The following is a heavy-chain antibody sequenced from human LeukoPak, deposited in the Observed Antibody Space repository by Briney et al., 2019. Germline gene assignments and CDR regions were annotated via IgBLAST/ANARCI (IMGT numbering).Heavy chain of an antibody. V-gene: IGHV3-21*01. CDR3: ARDQWEPEYYFDS. CDR2: ISSSSGFI. Sequence: NPGGSLRLSCAASGFTFSAYSMNWVRQAPGEGLEWVSSISSSSGFIYYADSVKGRFTISRDDAKNSLYLQMNSLRAEDTAVYYCARDQWEPEYYFDSWGQGTLVTVSS. D-gene: IGHD1-26*01. CDR1: GFTFSAYS. J-gene: IGHJ4*02.